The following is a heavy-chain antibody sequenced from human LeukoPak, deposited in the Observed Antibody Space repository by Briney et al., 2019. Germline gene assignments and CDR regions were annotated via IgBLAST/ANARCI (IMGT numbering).Heavy chain of an antibody. CDR2: IIPILGIA. Sequence: SVKVSCKASGGTFSSYAISWVRQAPGQGLEWMGRIIPILGIANYAQKFQGRVTMTEDTSTDTAYMELSSLRSEDTAVYYCATGGFDIWGQGTMVTVSS. CDR3: ATGGFDI. V-gene: IGHV1-69*04. D-gene: IGHD3-16*01. CDR1: GGTFSSYA. J-gene: IGHJ3*02.